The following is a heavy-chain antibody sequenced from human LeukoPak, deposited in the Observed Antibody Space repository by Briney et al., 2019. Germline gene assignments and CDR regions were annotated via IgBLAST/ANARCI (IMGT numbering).Heavy chain of an antibody. Sequence: ASVKVSCKASGYTFTSYGISWVRQAPGQGLEWMGWIGAYNGNTNYAQKLQGRVTMTTDTSTSTAYMELRSLRSDDTAVYYCARARYCSSTSCLGPLDYWGQGTLVTVSS. V-gene: IGHV1-18*01. J-gene: IGHJ4*02. CDR3: ARARYCSSTSCLGPLDY. CDR1: GYTFTSYG. D-gene: IGHD2-2*01. CDR2: IGAYNGNT.